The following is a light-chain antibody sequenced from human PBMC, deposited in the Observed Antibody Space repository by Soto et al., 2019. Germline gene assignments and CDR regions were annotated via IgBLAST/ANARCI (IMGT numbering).Light chain of an antibody. CDR2: EVS. Sequence: QSAPIQPASVSGSPGQSITISCTGTNSDIGPFSLVSWYQQYPDKAPKLILYEVSKWPSGIPHRFSGSKSGNTASLTISGLQAEDEADYYCCSYAGSRTWVFGGGTPLTVL. CDR3: CSYAGSRTWV. V-gene: IGLV2-23*02. J-gene: IGLJ7*01. CDR1: NSDIGPFSL.